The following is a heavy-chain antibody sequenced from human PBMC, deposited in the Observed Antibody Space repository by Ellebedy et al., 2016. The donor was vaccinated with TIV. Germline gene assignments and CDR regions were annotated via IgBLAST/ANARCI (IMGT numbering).Heavy chain of an antibody. CDR3: AKDRTPGDGYWVFDN. J-gene: IGHJ4*02. CDR1: GFRFGDYY. V-gene: IGHV3-11*01. D-gene: IGHD5-18*01. Sequence: PGGSLRLSCAASGFRFGDYYMTWIRQAPGKGLEWISFISIDGGATYYADSVKGRFTISRDNSKRTVDLQMNSLRDDDPAVYFCAKDRTPGDGYWVFDNWGQGTLVTVSS. CDR2: ISIDGGAT.